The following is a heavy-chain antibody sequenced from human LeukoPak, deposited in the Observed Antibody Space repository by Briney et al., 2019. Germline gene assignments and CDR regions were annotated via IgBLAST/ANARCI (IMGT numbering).Heavy chain of an antibody. J-gene: IGHJ4*02. V-gene: IGHV3-7*01. CDR1: GFTFSSYW. CDR3: AKDVRAWQQFIDS. CDR2: IRQDGSDK. D-gene: IGHD6-13*01. Sequence: GGSLRLSCAASGFTFSSYWMTWVRQAPGKELEWVANIRQDGSDKHYVDSVKGRFTISRDNAKNSLYLQMNSLRAEDTAVYYCAKDVRAWQQFIDSWGQGTLVTVSS.